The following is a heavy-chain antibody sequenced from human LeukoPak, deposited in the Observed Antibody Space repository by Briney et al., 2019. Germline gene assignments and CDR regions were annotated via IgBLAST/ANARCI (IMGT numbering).Heavy chain of an antibody. V-gene: IGHV3-48*01. Sequence: GGSLRLSCAASGFTFSSYSMNWVRQAPGKGLEWVSYISSRSATIYYADSVKGRFTISRDNAKNSLYLQMNSLRAEDTAVYYCAKVATYYYDSSGYYYDYWGQGTLVTVSS. CDR1: GFTFSSYS. J-gene: IGHJ4*02. CDR3: AKVATYYYDSSGYYYDY. D-gene: IGHD3-22*01. CDR2: ISSRSATI.